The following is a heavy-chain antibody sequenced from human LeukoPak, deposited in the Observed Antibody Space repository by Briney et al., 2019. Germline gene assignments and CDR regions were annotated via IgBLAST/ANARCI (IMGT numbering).Heavy chain of an antibody. Sequence: WASVKVSCKASGGTFSSYAISWVRQAPGQGLEWMGRIIPILGIANYAQKFQGRVTITADKSTSTAYMELSSLRSEDTAVYYCARDTSGGSYDYWGQGTLVTVSS. CDR2: IIPILGIA. CDR1: GGTFSSYA. D-gene: IGHD1-26*01. CDR3: ARDTSGGSYDY. J-gene: IGHJ4*02. V-gene: IGHV1-69*04.